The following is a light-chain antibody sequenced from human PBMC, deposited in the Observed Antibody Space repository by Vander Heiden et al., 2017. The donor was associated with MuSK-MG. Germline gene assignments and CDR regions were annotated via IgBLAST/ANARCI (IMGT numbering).Light chain of an antibody. Sequence: DFHMTPSPSTCSACVVGRVTITFGASQSISRWLDWDKKKAEKAPKLLIHDASRWESGVPCRFSGCGSGKEFTLSSRRPQTDGFATYYRQQDNSPWTFGQGTKVEIK. CDR1: QSISRW. V-gene: IGKV1-5*01. CDR2: DAS. J-gene: IGKJ1*01. CDR3: QQDNSPWT.